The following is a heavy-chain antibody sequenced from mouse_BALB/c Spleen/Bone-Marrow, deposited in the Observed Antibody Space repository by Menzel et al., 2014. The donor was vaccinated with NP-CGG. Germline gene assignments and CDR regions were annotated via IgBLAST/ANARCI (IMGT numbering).Heavy chain of an antibody. V-gene: IGHV2-6-1*01. D-gene: IGHD2-3*01. Sequence: VQLQQSGPGLVAPSQSLSITCTISGFSLTSYGVHWVRQPPGKGLEWLVVLWSDGSTAYNSALKSRLSISKDNSKSQVFLKMNSLQTDDTAMYYCARHDNDGYYLAYWGQGTLVTVSA. CDR1: GFSLTSYG. J-gene: IGHJ3*01. CDR2: LWSDGST. CDR3: ARHDNDGYYLAY.